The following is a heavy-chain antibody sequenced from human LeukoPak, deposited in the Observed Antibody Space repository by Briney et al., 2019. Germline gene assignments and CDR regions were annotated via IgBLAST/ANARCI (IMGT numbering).Heavy chain of an antibody. D-gene: IGHD3-16*01. CDR1: GFTFSGYG. Sequence: PGGSLRLSCAASGFTFSGYGMHWVRQAPGKGLEWVAFIRYDGSNKYYADSVKGRFTISRDNSKNTLYLQMNSLRAEDTAVYYCAKDRRYYDYVWGSPYFDYWGQGTLVTVSS. J-gene: IGHJ4*02. CDR2: IRYDGSNK. CDR3: AKDRRYYDYVWGSPYFDY. V-gene: IGHV3-30*02.